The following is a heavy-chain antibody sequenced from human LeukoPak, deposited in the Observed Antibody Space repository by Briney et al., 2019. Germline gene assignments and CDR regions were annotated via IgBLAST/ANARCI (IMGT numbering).Heavy chain of an antibody. Sequence: GGSLRLSCAASGFTFSSDAMAWVRQAPGKGLEWVSSIDGSGGFTYYADSVKGRFTISRDNSKNTLYLQMNSLRAEDTAIYYCAKKPAGFDPWGQGTLVTVSS. V-gene: IGHV3-23*01. J-gene: IGHJ5*02. D-gene: IGHD1-14*01. CDR2: IDGSGGFT. CDR1: GFTFSSDA. CDR3: AKKPAGFDP.